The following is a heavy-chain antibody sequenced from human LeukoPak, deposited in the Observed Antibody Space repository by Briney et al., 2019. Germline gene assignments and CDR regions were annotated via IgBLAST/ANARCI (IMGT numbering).Heavy chain of an antibody. V-gene: IGHV4-34*01. CDR3: ARGRSGSSSGWPKRYYFDY. CDR1: GGSFSGYY. D-gene: IGHD6-19*01. J-gene: IGHJ4*02. Sequence: PSVTLSLTCAVYGGSFSGYYWSWIRQPPGKGLEWLGEINHSGSTNYNPSLKSRVTISVDTSKNQFSLKVSSVTAADTTVYYCARGRSGSSSGWPKRYYFDYWGQGTLVTVSS. CDR2: INHSGST.